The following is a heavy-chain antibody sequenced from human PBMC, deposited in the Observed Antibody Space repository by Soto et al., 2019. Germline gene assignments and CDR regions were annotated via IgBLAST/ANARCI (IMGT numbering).Heavy chain of an antibody. J-gene: IGHJ4*02. V-gene: IGHV3-43*01. CDR1: GFTFEAYT. CDR3: AKDSYDILTGQKRYFDS. D-gene: IGHD3-9*01. CDR2: ISWDGGIT. Sequence: HPGGSLRLSCAVSGFTFEAYTMHWVRQCPGKGLEWVSLISWDGGITHYADSVKGRFTIARDNGKNSLFLEMSSLRPDDTALYYCAKDSYDILTGQKRYFDSWGQGTRVTVSS.